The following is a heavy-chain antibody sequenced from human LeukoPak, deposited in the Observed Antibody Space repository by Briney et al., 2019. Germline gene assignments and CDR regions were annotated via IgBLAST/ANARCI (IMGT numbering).Heavy chain of an antibody. CDR3: ARDFGGLRYFDY. D-gene: IGHD3-3*01. V-gene: IGHV3-66*02. CDR1: GFTVSSNY. CDR2: IYSGGST. J-gene: IGHJ4*02. Sequence: GGSLRLSCAASGFTVSSNYMSWVRQAPGVGLEWVSVIYSGGSTYYADSVKGRFTISRDNSENTLYLQMNSLRAEDTAVYYCARDFGGLRYFDYWGQGTLVTVSS.